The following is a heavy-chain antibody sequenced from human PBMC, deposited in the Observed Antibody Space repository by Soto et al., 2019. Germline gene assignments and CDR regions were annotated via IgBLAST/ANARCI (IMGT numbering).Heavy chain of an antibody. Sequence: PGGSLRLSCAASGFTFDDYGMSWVRQAPGKGLEWVSGINWNGGSTGYADSVKGRFTISRDNAKNSLYLQMNSLRAEDTALYHCARAVGAGHSSGYYPFYYHYFMDVWGKGTTVIVSS. CDR2: INWNGGST. CDR1: GFTFDDYG. V-gene: IGHV3-20*01. D-gene: IGHD3-22*01. J-gene: IGHJ6*03. CDR3: ARAVGAGHSSGYYPFYYHYFMDV.